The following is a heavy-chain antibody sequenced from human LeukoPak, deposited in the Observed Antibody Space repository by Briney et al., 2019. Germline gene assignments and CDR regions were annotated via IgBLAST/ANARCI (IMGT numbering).Heavy chain of an antibody. J-gene: IGHJ4*02. D-gene: IGHD3-22*01. Sequence: SETLSLTCAVYGGSFSGYYWNWIRQPPGKGLEWIGEINHSGSTNYNPSLKSRVTISVDTSKNQFSLKLSSVTAADTAVYYCARGGFYYYDSSGYYVDYWGQGTLVTVSS. CDR1: GGSFSGYY. CDR2: INHSGST. CDR3: ARGGFYYYDSSGYYVDY. V-gene: IGHV4-34*01.